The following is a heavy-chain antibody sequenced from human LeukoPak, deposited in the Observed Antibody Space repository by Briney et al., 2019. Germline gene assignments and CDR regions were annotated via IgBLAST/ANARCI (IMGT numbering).Heavy chain of an antibody. CDR2: IYHSGST. J-gene: IGHJ6*03. CDR1: GYSISSGYY. V-gene: IGHV4-38-2*01. CDR3: ARGRTCSSTSCSYYYYYYMDV. D-gene: IGHD2-2*01. Sequence: SDTLSLTCAVSGYSISSGYYWGWIRQPPGKGLEWIGSIYHSGSTYYNPSLKSRVTISVDTSKNQFSLKLSSVTAADTAVYYCARGRTCSSTSCSYYYYYYMDVWGKGTTVTVSS.